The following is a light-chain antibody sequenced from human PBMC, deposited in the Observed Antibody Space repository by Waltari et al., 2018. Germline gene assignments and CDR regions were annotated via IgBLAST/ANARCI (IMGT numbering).Light chain of an antibody. CDR1: NSDVGSFHL. Sequence: HSALTQPASVSGSPGQSVTISCTGTNSDVGSFHLVSWYQHHPGKAPKLMIYEVTKRPSGVSYRFSGSKSGSTAFLTISGLQAEDEADYYCCSYAEASLLANSYVFGTGTKVTVL. J-gene: IGLJ1*01. V-gene: IGLV2-23*02. CDR2: EVT. CDR3: CSYAEASLLANSYV.